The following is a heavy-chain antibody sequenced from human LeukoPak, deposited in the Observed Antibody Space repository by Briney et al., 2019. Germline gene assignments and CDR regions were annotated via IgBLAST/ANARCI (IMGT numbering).Heavy chain of an antibody. J-gene: IGHJ4*02. CDR2: ISASSSYL. Sequence: GGSLRLSCAASGFMFSNHGMNWVRQAPGKGPEWVSSISASSSYLHYADSVKGRFTISRDNARNSLYLQMNSLRAEDSAVYFCAAERICGSFSCGTYYFESWGQGTLVTVSS. CDR1: GFMFSNHG. V-gene: IGHV3-21*06. CDR3: AAERICGSFSCGTYYFES. D-gene: IGHD3-3*01.